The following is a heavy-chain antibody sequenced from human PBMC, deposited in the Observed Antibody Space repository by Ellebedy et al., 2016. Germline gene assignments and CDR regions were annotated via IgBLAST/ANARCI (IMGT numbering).Heavy chain of an antibody. CDR1: GFTFGDYV. CDR3: ARGGEQWLPDF. CDR2: IRSKAEGGTT. Sequence: GESLKISCSASGFTFGDYVVSWFRQAPGKGLEWVGFIRSKAEGGTTQYAASVRGKFTVSRDNSKSIAYLQMNGLKSEDTAVYYCARGGEQWLPDFWGRGAQVTVSS. D-gene: IGHD6-19*01. J-gene: IGHJ4*02. V-gene: IGHV3-49*03.